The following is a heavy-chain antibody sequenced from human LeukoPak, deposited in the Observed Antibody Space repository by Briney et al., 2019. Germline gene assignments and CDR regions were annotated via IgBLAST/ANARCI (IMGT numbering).Heavy chain of an antibody. Sequence: GGSLRLSCAASGFTFSTYWIHWVRQAPGKGLMWVSLISGDGSNTRYADFVKGRFTISRDNAKNTLYLQMNSLRAEDTAVYYCARDISLRMDAWGQGTTVTVSS. CDR3: ARDISLRMDA. V-gene: IGHV3-74*01. CDR1: GFTFSTYW. J-gene: IGHJ6*01. CDR2: ISGDGSNT.